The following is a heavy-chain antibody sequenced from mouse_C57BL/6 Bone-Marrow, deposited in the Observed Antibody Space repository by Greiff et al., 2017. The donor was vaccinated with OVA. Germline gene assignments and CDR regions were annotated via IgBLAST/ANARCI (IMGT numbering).Heavy chain of an antibody. CDR2: IYPGGGYT. V-gene: IGHV1-63*01. Sequence: VQLQQSGAELVRPGTSVKMSCKASGYTFTNYWIGWAKQRPGHGLEWIGDIYPGGGYTNYNEKFKGKATLTADKSSSTAYMQFSSLTSEDSAIYYCAIYYYGAMDDWGQGTSVTVSS. J-gene: IGHJ4*01. CDR3: AIYYYGAMDD. CDR1: GYTFTNYW. D-gene: IGHD1-1*01.